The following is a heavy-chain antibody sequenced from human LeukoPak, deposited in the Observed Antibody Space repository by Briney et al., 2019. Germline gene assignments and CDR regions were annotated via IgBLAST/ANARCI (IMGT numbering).Heavy chain of an antibody. CDR3: ASVAVAGNYYYYGMDV. CDR2: ISSSSSYI. Sequence: PGGSLRLSCAASGFTFSSYSMNWVRQAPGKGLEWVSSISSSSSYIYYGDSVKGRFTISRDNAKNSLYLQMNSLRAEDTAVYYCASVAVAGNYYYYGMDVWGQGTTVTVSS. D-gene: IGHD6-19*01. CDR1: GFTFSSYS. V-gene: IGHV3-21*01. J-gene: IGHJ6*02.